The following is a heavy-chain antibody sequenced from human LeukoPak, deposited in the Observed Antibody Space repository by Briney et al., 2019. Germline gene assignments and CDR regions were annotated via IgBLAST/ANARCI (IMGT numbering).Heavy chain of an antibody. CDR1: GGSFSGYY. J-gene: IGHJ4*02. CDR2: INHSGST. D-gene: IGHD5-12*01. Sequence: PSETLSLTCAVYGGSFSGYYWSWIRQPPGKGLEWIGEINHSGSTNYNPSLKSRVTISVDTSKNQFSLKLSSVTAADTAVYYCARESDGYSGYDIDYWGQGNLVTVSS. V-gene: IGHV4-34*01. CDR3: ARESDGYSGYDIDY.